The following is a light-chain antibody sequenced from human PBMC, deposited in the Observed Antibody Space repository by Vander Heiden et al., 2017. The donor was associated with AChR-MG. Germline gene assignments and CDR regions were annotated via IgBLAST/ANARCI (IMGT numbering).Light chain of an antibody. CDR3: RQYNNWPYT. V-gene: IGKV3-15*01. CDR1: QSVSSN. Sequence: EIVMTQSPATLSVSPGQRATLSCRASQSVSSNLAWYQQKPAQTPRLLIYGASTSATGIPARFSGSGSGTEFTLTISSLQSEDFAVYYCRQYNNWPYTFGQGTKLEIK. J-gene: IGKJ2*01. CDR2: GAS.